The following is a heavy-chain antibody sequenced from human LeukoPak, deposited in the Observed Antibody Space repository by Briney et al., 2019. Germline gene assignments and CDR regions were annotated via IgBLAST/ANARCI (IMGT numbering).Heavy chain of an antibody. Sequence: SVKVSCKASGGTFSSYTISWVRQAPGQGLEWMGRIIPILGIANYAQKFQGRVTITADKSTSTAYMELSSLRSEDTAVCYCARARNPYGDFDYWGQGTLVTVSS. J-gene: IGHJ4*02. CDR3: ARARNPYGDFDY. CDR1: GGTFSSYT. V-gene: IGHV1-69*02. CDR2: IIPILGIA. D-gene: IGHD4-17*01.